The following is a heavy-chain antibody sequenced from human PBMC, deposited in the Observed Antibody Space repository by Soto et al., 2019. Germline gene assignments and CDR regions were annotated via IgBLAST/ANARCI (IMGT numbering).Heavy chain of an antibody. CDR3: ARDRADYDSSGSYAPPD. Sequence: GGSLRLSCAASGFTFSSYAMNWVRQAPGKGLEWVSAISGSAATTHFADSVKGRFTISRDNSKNTLYLQMNSLRAEDTAVYYCARDRADYDSSGSYAPPDRGQGTLVTVSS. D-gene: IGHD3-22*01. CDR1: GFTFSSYA. V-gene: IGHV3-23*01. CDR2: ISGSAATT. J-gene: IGHJ4*02.